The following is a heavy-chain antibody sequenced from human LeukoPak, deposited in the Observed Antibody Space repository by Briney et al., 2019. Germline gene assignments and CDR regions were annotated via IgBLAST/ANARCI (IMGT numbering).Heavy chain of an antibody. CDR1: GYTFTSYA. CDR3: AAGRWLQLLATI. Sequence: GASVKVSCKASGYTFTSYAMHWARQAPGQRLEWMGWINAGNGNTKYSQKFQGRVTITRDTSASTAYMELSSLRSEDTAVYYCAAGRWLQLLATIWGQGTLVTVSS. J-gene: IGHJ4*02. D-gene: IGHD5-24*01. CDR2: INAGNGNT. V-gene: IGHV1-3*01.